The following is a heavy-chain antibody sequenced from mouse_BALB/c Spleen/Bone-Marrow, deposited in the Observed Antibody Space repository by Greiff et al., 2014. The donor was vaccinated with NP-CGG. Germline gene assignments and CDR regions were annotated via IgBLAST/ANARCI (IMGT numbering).Heavy chain of an antibody. Sequence: VQLQQSGPELVKPGASVKISCKTSGYTFTEYTMHWVKQSHGKSLEWTGGINPNNGGTSYNQKFKGKATLTVDKSSSTAYMELRSLTSEDSAVYYCARGNYDAYFDVWGAGTTVTVSS. J-gene: IGHJ1*01. CDR1: GYTFTEYT. CDR3: ARGNYDAYFDV. D-gene: IGHD2-4*01. CDR2: INPNNGGT. V-gene: IGHV1-18*01.